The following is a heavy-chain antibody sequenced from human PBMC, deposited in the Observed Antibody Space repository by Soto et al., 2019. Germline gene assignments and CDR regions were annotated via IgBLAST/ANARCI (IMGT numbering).Heavy chain of an antibody. Sequence: QVQLQESGPGLVKPSQTLSLTCTVSGGSISDGAYYWSWIRQPPGKGLEWIGHIYDSGNTYNNPSLKLRLTISVDTSKNHFSLNLNSVTAADTAVYYCASGLSGDKVDQWGQGTLVTVSS. CDR1: GGSISDGAYY. D-gene: IGHD2-21*01. CDR3: ASGLSGDKVDQ. J-gene: IGHJ4*02. CDR2: IYDSGNT. V-gene: IGHV4-30-4*01.